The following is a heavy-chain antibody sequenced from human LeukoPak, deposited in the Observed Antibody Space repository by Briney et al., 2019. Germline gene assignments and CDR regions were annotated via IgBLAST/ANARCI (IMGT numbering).Heavy chain of an antibody. Sequence: PGGSLRHSCAASGFTLSHYYMTWIRQAPGKGLEWLSCISSSGDTIYYADSVKGRFTVSRDNAENSPYLQMNSLRAEDTAMYYCARQGSEIDYWGQGTLVTVSS. CDR1: GFTLSHYY. CDR3: ARQGSEIDY. V-gene: IGHV3-11*01. J-gene: IGHJ4*02. CDR2: ISSSGDTI.